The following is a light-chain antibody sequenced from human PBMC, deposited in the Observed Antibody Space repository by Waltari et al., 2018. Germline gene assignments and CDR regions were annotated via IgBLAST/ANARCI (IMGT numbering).Light chain of an antibody. CDR1: NIGIQR. Sequence: SYVLTQPPSVSVAPGATAIITCEENNIGIQRVHWYQQKTGQAPVLVIHDRGHGPPAIANRFSGSNSGNTATLIITGVQAGDEADYYCHLWETTRDRPWIFGGGTKLTVL. CDR3: HLWETTRDRPWI. V-gene: IGLV3-21*02. J-gene: IGLJ2*01. CDR2: DRG.